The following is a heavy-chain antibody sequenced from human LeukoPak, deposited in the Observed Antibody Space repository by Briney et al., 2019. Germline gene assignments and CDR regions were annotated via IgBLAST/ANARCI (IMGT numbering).Heavy chain of an antibody. J-gene: IGHJ4*02. D-gene: IGHD3-22*01. CDR2: ISGSGGST. Sequence: PGGTLRLSCAASGFTFSSYGMSWVRQAPGKGLEWVSAISGSGGSTYYADSVKGRFTTSRDNSKNTLYLQMNSLRAEDTAVYYCAKDFYDSSGFSFDYWGQGTLVTVSS. CDR1: GFTFSSYG. V-gene: IGHV3-23*01. CDR3: AKDFYDSSGFSFDY.